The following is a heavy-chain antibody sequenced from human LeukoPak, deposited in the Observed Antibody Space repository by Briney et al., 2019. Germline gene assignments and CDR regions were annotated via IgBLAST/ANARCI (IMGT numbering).Heavy chain of an antibody. CDR1: GFTFSTYG. J-gene: IGHJ4*02. D-gene: IGHD6-13*01. CDR2: ILFDGNNK. V-gene: IGHV3-30*18. Sequence: GGSLGLSCAASGFTFSTYGMHWVRQAPGKGLEWEAVILFDGNNKYYADSVRGRFTISRDNSKNTLYPQMNSLRDEDTAVYYCAKDAEHSSGWYPGNWGQGTLVIVSS. CDR3: AKDAEHSSGWYPGN.